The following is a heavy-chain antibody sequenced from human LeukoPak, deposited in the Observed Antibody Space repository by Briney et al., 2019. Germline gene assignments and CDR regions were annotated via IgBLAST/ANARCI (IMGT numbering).Heavy chain of an antibody. D-gene: IGHD1-26*01. CDR1: GYTFTSYG. CDR2: ISAYNGNI. CDR3: ARVWEPRAYFDY. J-gene: IGHJ4*02. V-gene: IGHV1-18*01. Sequence: ASVKVSCKASGYTFTSYGISGVRQAPGQGLEWMGWISAYNGNINYAQKLQGRVTMTTDTSTSTAYMELRSLRSDDTAVYYCARVWEPRAYFDYWGQGTLVTVSS.